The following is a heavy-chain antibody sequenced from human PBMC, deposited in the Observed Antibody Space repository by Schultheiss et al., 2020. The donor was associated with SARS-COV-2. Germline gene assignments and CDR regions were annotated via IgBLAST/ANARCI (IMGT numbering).Heavy chain of an antibody. Sequence: GGSLRLSCAASGFTFSSYAMSWVRQAPGKGLEWVSAISGSGDSTYYADSVKGRFTISRDNSKNTLYLQMNSLRAEDTAVYYCAKDIQGYYYDSSANYWGQGTLVTVSS. CDR3: AKDIQGYYYDSSANY. V-gene: IGHV3-23*01. J-gene: IGHJ4*02. D-gene: IGHD3-22*01. CDR1: GFTFSSYA. CDR2: ISGSGDST.